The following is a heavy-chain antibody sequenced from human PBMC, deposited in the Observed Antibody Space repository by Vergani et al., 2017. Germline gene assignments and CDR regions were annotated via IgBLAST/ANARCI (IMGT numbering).Heavy chain of an antibody. Sequence: QLQLQESGPGLVKPSETLSLTCTVSGGSISSSSYYWGWIRQPPGKGLEWIGSIYYSGSTYYNPSLKSRVTISVDTSKNQFSLKLSSVTAADPAVYYCARRGIPRKEGFDYWGQGTLVTVSS. D-gene: IGHD1-14*01. V-gene: IGHV4-39*01. J-gene: IGHJ4*02. CDR2: IYYSGST. CDR3: ARRGIPRKEGFDY. CDR1: GGSISSSSYY.